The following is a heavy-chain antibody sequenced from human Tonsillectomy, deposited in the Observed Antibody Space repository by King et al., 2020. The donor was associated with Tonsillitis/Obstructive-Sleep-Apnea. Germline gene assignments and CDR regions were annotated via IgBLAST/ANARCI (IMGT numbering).Heavy chain of an antibody. V-gene: IGHV4-34*01. CDR3: ARGTDTLTGYFIHY. J-gene: IGHJ4*02. CDR2: INHSGST. Sequence: HVQLQQWGAGLLKPSETLSLTCAVYGGSFSCYYWSWIRQPPGKVLEWIGEINHSGSTNYNPSLKRRVTISIDTSKNQFSLKLTSVTAADPAVYYCARGTDTLTGYFIHYWGQGTLVTVPP. CDR1: GGSFSCYY. D-gene: IGHD3-9*01.